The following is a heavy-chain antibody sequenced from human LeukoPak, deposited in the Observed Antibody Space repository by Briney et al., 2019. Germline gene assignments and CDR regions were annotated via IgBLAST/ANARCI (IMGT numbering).Heavy chain of an antibody. CDR1: GGSISSGSYY. Sequence: PSETLSLTCTVSGGSISSGSYYWDWIRQPAGKGLEWIGRIYTSGSTNYKPSLKSRVTISVDTSKNQFSLKLSSVTAADTAVYYCARRDAITMVRGVTYNWFDPWGQGTLVTVSS. CDR2: IYTSGST. CDR3: ARRDAITMVRGVTYNWFDP. D-gene: IGHD3-10*01. V-gene: IGHV4-61*02. J-gene: IGHJ5*02.